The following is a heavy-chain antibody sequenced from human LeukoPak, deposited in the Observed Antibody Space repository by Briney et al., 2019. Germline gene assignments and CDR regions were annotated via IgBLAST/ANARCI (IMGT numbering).Heavy chain of an antibody. J-gene: IGHJ4*02. CDR1: GYTFPSYF. V-gene: IGHV1-46*01. D-gene: IGHD3-22*01. CDR2: INPTGGST. Sequence: ASVKVSCKASGYTFPSYFMHWVRQAPGQGLEWMGIINPTGGSTTYAQKFQGRVTMTRNTSISTAYMELSSLRSEDTAVYYCARGLRDYYDSSGYYYGIDYWGQGTLVTVSS. CDR3: ARGLRDYYDSSGYYYGIDY.